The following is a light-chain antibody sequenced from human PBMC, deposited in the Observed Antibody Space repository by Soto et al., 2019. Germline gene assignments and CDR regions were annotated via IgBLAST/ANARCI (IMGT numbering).Light chain of an antibody. V-gene: IGLV1-40*01. CDR3: QSYDSGLSVI. J-gene: IGLJ2*01. Sequence: QLVLTQPPSVSGAPGQRVTISCTGSGSTFGAGYDVHWYQQLPGSAPKLLISDNSNRPSGVPDRFSGSKSGTSASLAISGLQAEDEADYYCQSYDSGLSVIFGGGTKLTVL. CDR2: DNS. CDR1: GSTFGAGYD.